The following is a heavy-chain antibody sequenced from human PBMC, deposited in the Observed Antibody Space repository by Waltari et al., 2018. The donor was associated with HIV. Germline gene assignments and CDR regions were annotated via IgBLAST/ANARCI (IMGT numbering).Heavy chain of an antibody. D-gene: IGHD3-10*01. J-gene: IGHJ5*01. CDR1: GPSISSRRYY. Sequence: QLLLQESGPGLVRPSETLSLTCTVTGPSISSRRYYWGWVRQSPGKGLEWIVSTMYSGGTYNSPSLKRRGAISLDTSRNQFSLNLTSVTAAGTALYYCARHDGTSYYFGSDMNPRPFSFWFASWGQGILVTVSS. CDR3: ARHDGTSYYFGSDMNPRPFSFWFAS. V-gene: IGHV4-39*01. CDR2: TMYSGGT.